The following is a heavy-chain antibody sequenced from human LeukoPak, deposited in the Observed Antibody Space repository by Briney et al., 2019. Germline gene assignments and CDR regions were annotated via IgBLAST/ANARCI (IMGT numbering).Heavy chain of an antibody. CDR2: INQDGSEK. V-gene: IGHV3-7*01. CDR3: VRDQGTTVTSYAFEI. CDR1: GFTFSTYW. Sequence: QPGGSLTLSCAASGFTFSTYWMTWVRQVPGKGLEWVANINQDGSEKHYADSVKGRFTISRDNAKESLYLQMNSLRAEDTAIYSCVRDQGTTVTSYAFEIWGQGTMVTVSS. J-gene: IGHJ3*02. D-gene: IGHD4-17*01.